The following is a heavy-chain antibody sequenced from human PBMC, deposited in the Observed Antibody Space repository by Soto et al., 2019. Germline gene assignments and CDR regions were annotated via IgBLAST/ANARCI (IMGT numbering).Heavy chain of an antibody. Sequence: ESGGGLVQPGRSLRLSCAASGFTFDDYAMHWVRKPPGKGLEWVSGISWGGENMAYADSVKVRFITSRDNVKNSLYLQMNSLRVEDTALYHCVKVSYSSLTTLGSAFDVWGQGTMVTVS. D-gene: IGHD4-4*01. V-gene: IGHV3-9*01. CDR1: GFTFDDYA. J-gene: IGHJ3*01. CDR2: ISWGGENM. CDR3: VKVSYSSLTTLGSAFDV.